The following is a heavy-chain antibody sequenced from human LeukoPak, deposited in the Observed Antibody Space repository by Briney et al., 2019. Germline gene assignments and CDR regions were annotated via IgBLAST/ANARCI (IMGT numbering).Heavy chain of an antibody. Sequence: SETLSLTCTVSGASISGYFWSWIRQPPGKGLEWIGYIFSSGGTDHNPSLKSRVTMSVDASRSQFFLKLSSVTAADTAVYYCARHQYGGGCYDYWGQGTLVTVSS. D-gene: IGHD2-15*01. V-gene: IGHV4-59*08. CDR3: ARHQYGGGCYDY. CDR1: GASISGYF. J-gene: IGHJ4*02. CDR2: IFSSGGT.